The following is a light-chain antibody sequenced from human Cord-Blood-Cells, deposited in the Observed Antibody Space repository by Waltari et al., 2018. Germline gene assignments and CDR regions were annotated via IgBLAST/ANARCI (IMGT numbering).Light chain of an antibody. J-gene: IGLJ1*01. V-gene: IGLV2-14*01. CDR3: SSYTSSSTYV. Sequence: QSALTQPASVSGSPGQSIPISCTGTSSDVGGYNYVSWYQQHPGKAPKLRIYEVSNRPAGLSNRFSGSKSGNTASLTISGLQAEDEADYYCSSYTSSSTYVFGTGTKVTVL. CDR1: SSDVGGYNY. CDR2: EVS.